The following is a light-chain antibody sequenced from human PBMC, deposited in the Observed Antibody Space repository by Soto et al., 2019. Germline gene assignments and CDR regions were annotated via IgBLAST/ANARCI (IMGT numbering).Light chain of an antibody. Sequence: DIQLTQSPSSLSASVGDRVTITCRASQAISSYLAWYQQKPGKVPELLIYATSTLQSGAHSRFRSSRSGTDFTLTISSLQPEDVATYYCHKYNHAPSFGGGTKVEIK. J-gene: IGKJ4*01. CDR1: QAISSY. V-gene: IGKV1-27*01. CDR2: ATS. CDR3: HKYNHAPS.